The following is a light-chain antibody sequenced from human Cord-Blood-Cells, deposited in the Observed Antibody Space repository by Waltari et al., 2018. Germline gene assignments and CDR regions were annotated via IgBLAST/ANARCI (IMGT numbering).Light chain of an antibody. V-gene: IGLV2-14*01. CDR3: SSYTSSSTLVV. CDR2: DFS. J-gene: IGLJ2*01. CDR1: SSDVGGYNH. Sequence: QSALTQPASVSGSPGQSITISCTGTSSDVGGYNHVSWYQQHPGKAPQLMIYDFSNRPSGVSNRFSGSKSGNTASLTISGLQAEDEADYYCSSYTSSSTLVVFGGGTKLTVL.